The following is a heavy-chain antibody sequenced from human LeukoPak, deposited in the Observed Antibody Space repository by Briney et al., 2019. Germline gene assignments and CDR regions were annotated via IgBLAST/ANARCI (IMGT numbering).Heavy chain of an antibody. D-gene: IGHD4-23*01. Sequence: SETLSLTCTISGGSITTYYWSWIRQPPGKALEWIGYIYYSGSTDSTPSLKNRVAMSADTSRNQFSLKLTSVTAADTAIYYCAAYGGNSEYFDKWGQGSLVTVSS. J-gene: IGHJ4*01. V-gene: IGHV4-59*03. CDR3: AAYGGNSEYFDK. CDR2: IYYSGST. CDR1: GGSITTYY.